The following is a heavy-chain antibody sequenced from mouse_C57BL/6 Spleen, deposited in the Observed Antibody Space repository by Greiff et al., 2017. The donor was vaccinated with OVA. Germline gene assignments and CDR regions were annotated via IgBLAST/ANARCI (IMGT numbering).Heavy chain of an antibody. CDR3: AREDYGSSYNYFDY. J-gene: IGHJ2*01. D-gene: IGHD1-1*01. CDR1: GYAFSSSW. V-gene: IGHV1-82*01. CDR2: IYPGDGDT. Sequence: VQLQESGPELVKPGASVKISCKASGYAFSSSWMNWVKQRPGKGLEWIGRIYPGDGDTNYNGKFKGKATLTAYKSSSTAYMQLRSLTSEDSAVYYCAREDYGSSYNYFDYWGQGTTLTVSS.